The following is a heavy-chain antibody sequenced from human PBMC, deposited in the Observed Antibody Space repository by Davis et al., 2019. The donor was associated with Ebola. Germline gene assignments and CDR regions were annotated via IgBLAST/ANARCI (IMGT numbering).Heavy chain of an antibody. J-gene: IGHJ6*04. CDR3: TTVGQTEWLPDPNGMDV. CDR2: IKSKTDGGTT. CDR1: GGSFSGYY. D-gene: IGHD5-12*01. Sequence: PSEPLSLTCAVYGGSFSGYYWSWVRQAPGKGLEWVGRIKSKTDGGTTDYAAPVKGRFTISRDDSKNTLYLQMNSLKTEDTAVYYCTTVGQTEWLPDPNGMDVWGKGTTVTVSS. V-gene: IGHV3-15*01.